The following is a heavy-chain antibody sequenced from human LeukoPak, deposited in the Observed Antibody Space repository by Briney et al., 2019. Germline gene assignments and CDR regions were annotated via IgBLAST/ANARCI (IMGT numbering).Heavy chain of an antibody. V-gene: IGHV3-23*01. CDR2: ISSSGDLT. D-gene: IGHD6-6*01. J-gene: IGHJ4*02. Sequence: PGGSLRLSCAASGFTFSTYAMSWVRQAPGKGLEWVSSISSSGDLTYYIDSVKGRFTISRDNSKNTLYLQMSGLRAEDTAVYYCAKGGITARRYFDYWGQGTLVTVSS. CDR1: GFTFSTYA. CDR3: AKGGITARRYFDY.